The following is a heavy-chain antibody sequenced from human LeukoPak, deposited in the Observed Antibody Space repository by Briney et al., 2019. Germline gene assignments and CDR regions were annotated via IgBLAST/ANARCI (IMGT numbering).Heavy chain of an antibody. CDR2: IKQDGSEK. J-gene: IGHJ4*02. CDR3: ARGAGYCSSTNCHLWFDY. V-gene: IGHV3-7*01. Sequence: PGGSLRLSCAASGFTVSSNYMSWVRQAPGKGLEWVANIKQDGSEKYYVDSVKGRFTISRDNAKNSLYLQMNSLRAEDTAVYYCARGAGYCSSTNCHLWFDYWGQGALVTVSS. CDR1: GFTVSSNY. D-gene: IGHD2-2*01.